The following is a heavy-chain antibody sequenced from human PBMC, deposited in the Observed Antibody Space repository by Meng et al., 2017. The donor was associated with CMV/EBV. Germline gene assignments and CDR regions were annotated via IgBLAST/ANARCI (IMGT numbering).Heavy chain of an antibody. J-gene: IGHJ4*02. V-gene: IGHV2-5*02. CDR2: IYWDDDK. D-gene: IGHD3-3*01. Sequence: QITLKESGPTLVKPTQTFTLTCTFSGFSLSNGGAGVGWIRQPPGKALECLALIYWDDDKRYSPSLKSRLTITKDTSKTQVVLTVTNMDPVDTVTYFCAHISIFGVVNYWGQGTLVTVSS. CDR3: AHISIFGVVNY. CDR1: GFSLSNGGAG.